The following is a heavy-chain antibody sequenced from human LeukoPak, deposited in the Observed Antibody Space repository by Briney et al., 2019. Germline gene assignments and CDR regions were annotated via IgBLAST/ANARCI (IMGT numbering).Heavy chain of an antibody. J-gene: IGHJ6*03. CDR3: AGFMGFSGYYYYMDV. CDR1: GYTFTGYY. V-gene: IGHV1-2*02. D-gene: IGHD3-10*01. Sequence: ASVKVSCKASGYTFTGYYMHWVRQAPGQGLEWMGWINPNSGGTNYAQKFQGRVTMTRDTSISTAYMELSRLRSDDTAVYYCAGFMGFSGYYYYMDVWGKGTTVTISS. CDR2: INPNSGGT.